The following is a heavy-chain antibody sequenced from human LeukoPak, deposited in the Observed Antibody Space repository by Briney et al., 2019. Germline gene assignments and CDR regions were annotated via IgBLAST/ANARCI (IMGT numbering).Heavy chain of an antibody. V-gene: IGHV3-7*05. J-gene: IGHJ4*02. Sequence: GGSLRLSCAASELTFSSAWMTWIRQTPGKGLEWVANINQDGSGKYYVDSVKGRFTIFRDNVKNSLYLQMNNLRAEDTAVYYCARGRGADWGQGTLVTVSS. D-gene: IGHD1-26*01. CDR1: ELTFSSAW. CDR3: ARGRGAD. CDR2: INQDGSGK.